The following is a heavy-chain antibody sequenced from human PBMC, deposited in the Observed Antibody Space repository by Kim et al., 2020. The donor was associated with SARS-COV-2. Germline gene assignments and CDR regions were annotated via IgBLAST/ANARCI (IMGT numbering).Heavy chain of an antibody. CDR3: ARARWRGPADY. Sequence: TSDNPSLKSGVTISLDPSTNPFSLKLSSVTAADTAVYYCARARWRGPADYWGQGTLVTVSS. CDR2: T. J-gene: IGHJ4*02. D-gene: IGHD2-15*01. V-gene: IGHV4-30-2*05.